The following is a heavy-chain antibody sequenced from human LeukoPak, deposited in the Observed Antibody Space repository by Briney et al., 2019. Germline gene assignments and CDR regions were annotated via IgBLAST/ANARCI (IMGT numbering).Heavy chain of an antibody. Sequence: SVKVSCKASGGTFSSYAISWVRKAPGQGLEWMGGIIPIFGTANYAQKFQGRVTITTDESTSTAYMELSSLRSEDTAVYYCARVRDELQLPYYFDYWGQGTLVTVSS. V-gene: IGHV1-69*05. CDR3: ARVRDELQLPYYFDY. J-gene: IGHJ4*02. D-gene: IGHD5-24*01. CDR1: GGTFSSYA. CDR2: IIPIFGTA.